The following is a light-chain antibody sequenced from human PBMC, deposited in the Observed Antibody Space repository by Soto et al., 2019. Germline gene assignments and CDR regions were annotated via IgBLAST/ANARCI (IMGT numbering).Light chain of an antibody. CDR2: WAS. Sequence: DIIMTQSPESLAVSLGERATIKCKSSQSLLYAAMHKDYLAWYQQKPGQPPRLLIYWASTRESGVSDRFIGSGSGTEFTLTVTSMQAEDVAVYYCQQYFNTPWTFGQGTKVEI. CDR3: QQYFNTPWT. V-gene: IGKV4-1*01. J-gene: IGKJ1*01. CDR1: QSLLYAAMHKDY.